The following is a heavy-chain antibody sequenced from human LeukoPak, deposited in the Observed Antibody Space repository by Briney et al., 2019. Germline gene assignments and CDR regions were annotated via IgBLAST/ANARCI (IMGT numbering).Heavy chain of an antibody. J-gene: IGHJ6*03. V-gene: IGHV3-21*01. CDR2: ITSGPDLI. CDR1: GFNLKTYT. D-gene: IGHD3-3*01. Sequence: GGSLRLSCAASGFNLKTYTINWVRQAPGKGLEWVSSITSGPDLIYYADSVKGRFTISRDSANNSLYLQMSSLRAEDTAIYYCARDSSDFWFRTMDVWGKGTTVTVSS. CDR3: ARDSSDFWFRTMDV.